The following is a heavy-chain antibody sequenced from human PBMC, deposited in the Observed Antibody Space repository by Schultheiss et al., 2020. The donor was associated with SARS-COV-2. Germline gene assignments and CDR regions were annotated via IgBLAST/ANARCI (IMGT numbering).Heavy chain of an antibody. CDR1: GFTFSSYG. V-gene: IGHV3-33*01. Sequence: GGSLRLSCAASGFTFSSYGMHWVRQAPGKGLEWVAVIWYDGSNKYYADSVKGRFTISRDNSKNTLYLQMNSLRAEDTAVYYCARGWGGYYDSSGYTAYGMDVWGQGTTVTVSS. CDR2: IWYDGSNK. J-gene: IGHJ6*02. CDR3: ARGWGGYYDSSGYTAYGMDV. D-gene: IGHD3-22*01.